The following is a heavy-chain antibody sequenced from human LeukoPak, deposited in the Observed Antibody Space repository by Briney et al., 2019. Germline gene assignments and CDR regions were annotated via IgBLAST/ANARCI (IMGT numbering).Heavy chain of an antibody. V-gene: IGHV3-73*01. CDR2: IRSKANSYAT. J-gene: IGHJ3*02. Sequence: HSGGSLRLSCAASGFTFSGSAMHWVRRASGKGLEWVGRIRSKANSYATAYAASVKGRFTISRDDSKNTAYLQMNSLKTEDTAVYYCTTFYYYDSPDAFDIWGQGTMVTVSS. CDR3: TTFYYYDSPDAFDI. CDR1: GFTFSGSA. D-gene: IGHD3-22*01.